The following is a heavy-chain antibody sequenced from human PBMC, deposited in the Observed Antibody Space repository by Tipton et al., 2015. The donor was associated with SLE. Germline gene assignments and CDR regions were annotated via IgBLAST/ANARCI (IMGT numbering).Heavy chain of an antibody. D-gene: IGHD4-23*01. CDR2: IYTSGST. V-gene: IGHV4-61*02. CDR1: GGSISSGSYY. CDR3: TMRGYGANEGLDY. Sequence: TLSLTCTVSGGSISSGSYYWSWIRQPAGKGLEWIGRIYTSGSTKYNPSLKSRVTISVDTSKNQFSLKLSSVTAADTAVYYCTMRGYGANEGLDYWGQGTLVTVSS. J-gene: IGHJ4*02.